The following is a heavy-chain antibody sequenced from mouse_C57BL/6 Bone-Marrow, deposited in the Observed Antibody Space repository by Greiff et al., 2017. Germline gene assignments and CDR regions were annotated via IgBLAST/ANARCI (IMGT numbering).Heavy chain of an antibody. V-gene: IGHV14-3*01. Sequence: VQLQQSVAELVRPGASVKLSCTASGFNIKNTYMHWVKQRPEQGLEWIGRIDPANGNTKYAPKFQGKATITADTSSNTAYLQLSSLTSEYTAIYYGARSYYYGSSYESAGYFSYWVQGTTLTVSS. CDR2: IDPANGNT. CDR3: ARSYYYGSSYESAGYFSY. J-gene: IGHJ2*01. D-gene: IGHD1-1*01. CDR1: GFNIKNTY.